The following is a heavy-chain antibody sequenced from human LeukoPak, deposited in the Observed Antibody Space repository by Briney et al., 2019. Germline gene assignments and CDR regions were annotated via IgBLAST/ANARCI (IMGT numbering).Heavy chain of an antibody. J-gene: IGHJ4*02. V-gene: IGHV4-34*01. CDR1: GGSFSGYY. CDR2: INHSGST. Sequence: PETLSLTCAVYGGSFSGYYWSWIRQPPGKGLEWIGEINHSGSTNYNPSLKSRVTISVDTSKNQFSLKLSSVTAADTAVYYCARRRGYSYGSGMTFDYWGQGTLVTVSS. CDR3: ARRRGYSYGSGMTFDY. D-gene: IGHD5-18*01.